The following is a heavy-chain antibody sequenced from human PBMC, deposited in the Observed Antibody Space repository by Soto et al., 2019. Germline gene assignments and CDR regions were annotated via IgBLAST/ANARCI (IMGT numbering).Heavy chain of an antibody. J-gene: IGHJ4*02. CDR1: GFTFSSYG. V-gene: IGHV3-33*01. CDR3: ARDGYCSGGSCYSVPVFDY. CDR2: IWYDGSNK. Sequence: ESGGGVVQPGRSLRLSCAASGFTFSSYGTHWVRQAPGKGLEWVAVIWYDGSNKYYADSVKGRFTISRDNSKNTLYLQMNSLRAEDTAVYYCARDGYCSGGSCYSVPVFDYWGQGTLVTVSS. D-gene: IGHD2-15*01.